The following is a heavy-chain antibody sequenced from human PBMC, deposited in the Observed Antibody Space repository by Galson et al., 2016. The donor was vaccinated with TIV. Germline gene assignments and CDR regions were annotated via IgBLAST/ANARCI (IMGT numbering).Heavy chain of an antibody. V-gene: IGHV1-2*02. D-gene: IGHD5-18*01. CDR1: GYPFSAYY. Sequence: SVKVSCKASGYPFSAYYKHWVRQAPGQGLEWMGWINPYSADTNYAQSFQGRVSMTSDTSINTAYMELSRLRPDDTAIFFCARGFNYGFDFYYGMNVWGQGTTVTVSS. J-gene: IGHJ6*02. CDR2: INPYSADT. CDR3: ARGFNYGFDFYYGMNV.